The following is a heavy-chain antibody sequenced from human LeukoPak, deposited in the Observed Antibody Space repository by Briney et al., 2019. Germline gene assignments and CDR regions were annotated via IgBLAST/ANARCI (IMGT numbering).Heavy chain of an antibody. J-gene: IGHJ4*02. CDR1: GFPLSDYG. Sequence: PGGSLRLSCAASGFPLSDYGMYWVRQAPGKGLEWVSTISNSATRTYYTDSVKGRFTISKDNSKNTLFLQMNSLRAEDTAIYYCANGPPDFVYWGEGAIVAVSS. CDR3: ANGPPDFVY. V-gene: IGHV3-23*01. CDR2: ISNSATRT.